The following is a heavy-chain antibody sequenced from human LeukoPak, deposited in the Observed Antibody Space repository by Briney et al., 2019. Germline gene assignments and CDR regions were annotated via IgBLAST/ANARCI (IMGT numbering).Heavy chain of an antibody. Sequence: SETLSLTCTVSGGSISSYYWSWIRQPAGKGLEWIGRICTSGSTNYNPSLKSRVTMSVDTSKNQFSLKLSSVTAADTAMYYCARDFKDGSGSFAFDYWGQGTLVTVSS. CDR2: ICTSGST. V-gene: IGHV4-4*07. D-gene: IGHD3-10*01. CDR1: GGSISSYY. CDR3: ARDFKDGSGSFAFDY. J-gene: IGHJ4*02.